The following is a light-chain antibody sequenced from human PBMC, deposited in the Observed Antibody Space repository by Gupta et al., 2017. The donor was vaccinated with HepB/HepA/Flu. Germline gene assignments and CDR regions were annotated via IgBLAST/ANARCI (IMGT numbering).Light chain of an antibody. CDR1: SSDVGGYNY. CDR2: DVS. J-gene: IGLJ1*01. CDR3: SSYTSSSTGV. Sequence: QSALTQPASVSGSPGQSITISCTGTSSDVGGYNYVSWYQQHPSKAPKLMIYDVSNRPSGVSNRFAGSKSGNTAYLTFSGLQAEDEADYYCSSYTSSSTGVFGTGTKVTVL. V-gene: IGLV2-14*03.